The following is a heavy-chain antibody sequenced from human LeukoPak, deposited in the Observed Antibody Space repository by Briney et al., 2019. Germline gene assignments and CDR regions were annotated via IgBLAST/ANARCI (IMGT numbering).Heavy chain of an antibody. D-gene: IGHD2-2*01. V-gene: IGHV4-39*01. CDR3: ARHDHIVVVPAAILSYFDY. Sequence: PSETLSLTCTVSGGSISSGGYYWSWIRQHPGKGLEWIGYIYYSGSTYYNPSLKSRVTISVDTSRNQFSLKLSSVTAADTAVYYCARHDHIVVVPAAILSYFDYWGQGTLVTVSS. CDR1: GGSISSGGYY. J-gene: IGHJ4*02. CDR2: IYYSGST.